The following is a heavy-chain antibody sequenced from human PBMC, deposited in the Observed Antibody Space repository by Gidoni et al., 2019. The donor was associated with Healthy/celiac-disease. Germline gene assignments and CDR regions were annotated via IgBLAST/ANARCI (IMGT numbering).Heavy chain of an antibody. V-gene: IGHV3-15*07. J-gene: IGHJ4*02. CDR2: IKSKTDGGTT. Sequence: SVSNAWMNWVRQAPGKGLEWVGRIKSKTDGGTTDYAAPVKGRFTISRDDSKNTLYLQMNSLKTEDTAVYYCTTDSGYSSSWYEVFDYWGQGTLVTVSS. D-gene: IGHD6-13*01. CDR1: SVSNAW. CDR3: TTDSGYSSSWYEVFDY.